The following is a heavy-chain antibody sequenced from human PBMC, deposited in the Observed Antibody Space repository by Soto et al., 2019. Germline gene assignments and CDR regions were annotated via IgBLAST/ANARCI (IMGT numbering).Heavy chain of an antibody. CDR2: IWYDGVNK. CDR3: FQAEDGIRDVRSVSAFLLNRSSDL. D-gene: IGHD3-10*02. Sequence: GKGQEWVAFIWYDGVNKYYADSVKGRFTISRDNSKNTLYRQMNSLRAEDTAVYFFFQAEDGIRDVRSVSAFLLNRSSDL. J-gene: IGHJ2*01. V-gene: IGHV3-33*01.